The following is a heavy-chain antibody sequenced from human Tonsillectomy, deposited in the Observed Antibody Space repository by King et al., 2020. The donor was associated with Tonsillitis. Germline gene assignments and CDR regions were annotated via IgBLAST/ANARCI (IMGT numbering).Heavy chain of an antibody. CDR2: ISGSGGST. J-gene: IGHJ6*02. Sequence: VQLVESGGGLVQPGGSLRLSCAASGFTFSSYAMSWVRQAPGKGLEWVSAISGSGGSTYYADSVKGRFTISRDTSKNTLYLQMNSLRAEDTAVYYCAKDYFRSSSYYYGMDVWGQGTTVTVS. D-gene: IGHD2/OR15-2a*01. CDR3: AKDYFRSSSYYYGMDV. V-gene: IGHV3-23*04. CDR1: GFTFSSYA.